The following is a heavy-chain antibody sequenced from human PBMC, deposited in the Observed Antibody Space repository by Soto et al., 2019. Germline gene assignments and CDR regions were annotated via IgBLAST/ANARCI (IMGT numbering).Heavy chain of an antibody. D-gene: IGHD2-2*01. CDR3: GRRGFQLGYCWSSSWGGGGDFDY. Sequence: EVQLVESGGGLVQPGGSLRLSCAASGFTFSSYSMNWVRQAPGKGLEWVSYISSSSSTIYYADSVKGRFTISRDNAKNSLFLQMNRLGAEETAGFYLGRRGFQLGYCWSSSWGGGGDFDYWGQGTLVTVSS. V-gene: IGHV3-48*01. CDR1: GFTFSSYS. CDR2: ISSSSSTI. J-gene: IGHJ4*02.